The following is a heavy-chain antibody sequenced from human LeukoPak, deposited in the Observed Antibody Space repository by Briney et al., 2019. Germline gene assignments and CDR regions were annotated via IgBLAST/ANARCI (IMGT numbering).Heavy chain of an antibody. CDR1: GYTFTSYW. J-gene: IGHJ3*02. V-gene: IGHV5-51*01. D-gene: IGHD2-21*01. CDR3: ASLRSYSDAFDI. Sequence: GESLKISCQGSGYTFTSYWIAWVRQMPGEGLEWMGIIYPGDSDTRYSPSFQGQATISADKSISTAFLQWGSLKASDSAMYYCASLRSYSDAFDIWGQGTMDTVSS. CDR2: IYPGDSDT.